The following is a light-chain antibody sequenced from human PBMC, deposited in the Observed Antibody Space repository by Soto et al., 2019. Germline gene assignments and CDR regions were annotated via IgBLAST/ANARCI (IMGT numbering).Light chain of an antibody. V-gene: IGKV1-5*01. CDR2: DAS. CDR1: QSISSW. Sequence: DIHMTPSPSTLSASVGDRVTITCRASQSISSWLAWYQQKPGKAPKLLIYDASTLESGVPSRFSGSESGTEFTLTISSLQPDDVATYYCQQYNDNSWTFGQGTKVDIK. J-gene: IGKJ1*01. CDR3: QQYNDNSWT.